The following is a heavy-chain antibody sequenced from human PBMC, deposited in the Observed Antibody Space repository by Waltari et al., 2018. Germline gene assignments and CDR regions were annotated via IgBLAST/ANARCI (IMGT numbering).Heavy chain of an antibody. D-gene: IGHD1-26*01. CDR2: ISSSGSTI. CDR1: RFTFSSYD. J-gene: IGHJ4*02. CDR3: ASLDIVGAQSRDF. Sequence: EVQLVESGGGLVQVGGSLRLSCAASRFTFSSYDMNWVRQAPGKGLEWVSYISSSGSTIHYADSVKGRFTISRDNAKNSLYLQMNSLRAEDTAVYYCASLDIVGAQSRDFWGQGTLVTVSS. V-gene: IGHV3-48*03.